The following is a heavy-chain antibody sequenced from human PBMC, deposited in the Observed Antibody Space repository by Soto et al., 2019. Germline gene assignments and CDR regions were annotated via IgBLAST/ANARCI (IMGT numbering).Heavy chain of an antibody. J-gene: IGHJ4*02. CDR3: ARSRGKFLYGFGY. V-gene: IGHV4-59*01. D-gene: IGHD3-10*01. CDR2: IYYSGST. Sequence: PSETLSLTCTVSGGSISSYYWSWIRQPPGKGLEWIGYIYYSGSTNYNPSLKSRVTISVDTSKNQFSLKLSSVTAADTAVYYCARSRGKFLYGFGYWGQGTLVTVSS. CDR1: GGSISSYY.